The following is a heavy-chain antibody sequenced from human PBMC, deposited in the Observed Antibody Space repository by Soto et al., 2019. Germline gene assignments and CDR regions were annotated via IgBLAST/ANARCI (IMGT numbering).Heavy chain of an antibody. J-gene: IGHJ6*02. D-gene: IGHD1-1*01. CDR2: ISAYNGNT. Sequence: ASVKVSCKASGYTFTSYGISWVRQAPGQGLEWMGWISAYNGNTNYAQKLQGRVTMTTDTSTSTAYMELRSLRSDDTAVYYCARDGTYGGVSYYYYGMDVWGQGTTVTVSS. CDR1: GYTFTSYG. V-gene: IGHV1-18*01. CDR3: ARDGTYGGVSYYYYGMDV.